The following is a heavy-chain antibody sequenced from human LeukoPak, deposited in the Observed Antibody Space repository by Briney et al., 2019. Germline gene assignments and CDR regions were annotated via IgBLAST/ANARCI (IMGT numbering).Heavy chain of an antibody. CDR3: ANWGGYGSGSIFDY. D-gene: IGHD3-10*01. V-gene: IGHV1-2*02. J-gene: IGHJ4*02. CDR2: INPTSGGT. Sequence: GASVKVSCKASGYTFTSYDVNWVRQAPGEGLEWMGWINPTSGGTNYAQKFQGRVTMTRDTSISTAYMELSRLRSDDTAVYYCANWGGYGSGSIFDYWGQGTPVTVSS. CDR1: GYTFTSYD.